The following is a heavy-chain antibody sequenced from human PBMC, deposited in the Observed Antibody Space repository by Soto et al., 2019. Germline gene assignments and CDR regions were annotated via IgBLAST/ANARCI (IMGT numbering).Heavy chain of an antibody. CDR2: IDPSDSYT. CDR1: GSSLTSYW. J-gene: IGHJ6*01. Sequence: GAYLNTSFTGSGSSLTSYWIRWVRQMPVKGLEWMGRIDPSDSYTNYSPSFQGHVTISADKSISTAYLQWSSLKASDTAMYYCARRRSSTYYGMDVWGQGTTVTDSS. V-gene: IGHV5-10-1*01. D-gene: IGHD6-13*01. CDR3: ARRRSSTYYGMDV.